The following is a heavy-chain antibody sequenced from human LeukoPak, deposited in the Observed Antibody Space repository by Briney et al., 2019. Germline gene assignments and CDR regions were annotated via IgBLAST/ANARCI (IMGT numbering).Heavy chain of an antibody. CDR3: ARGREFRAVGATGGTDY. CDR2: MNPNSGNT. D-gene: IGHD1-26*01. V-gene: IGHV1-8*03. J-gene: IGHJ4*02. CDR1: GYTFTSYD. Sequence: ASVKVSCKASGYTFTSYDINWVRQATGQGLEWMGWMNPNSGNTGYAQKFQGRVTITRNTSISTAYMELSSLRSEDTAVYYCARGREFRAVGATGGTDYWGQGTLVTVSS.